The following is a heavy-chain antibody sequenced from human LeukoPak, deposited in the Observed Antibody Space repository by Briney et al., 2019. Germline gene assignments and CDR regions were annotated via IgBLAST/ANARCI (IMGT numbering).Heavy chain of an antibody. Sequence: GGSLRLSCAASGFTFSSYALSWVRRAPGKGLEWVSGISGSGYSTNYADSVKGRFTISRDNSKNTLYLQMNSLRAEDTAVYYCAKEAGYSGYDYPDYWGQGTLVTVSS. D-gene: IGHD5-12*01. CDR2: ISGSGYST. V-gene: IGHV3-23*01. CDR3: AKEAGYSGYDYPDY. J-gene: IGHJ4*02. CDR1: GFTFSSYA.